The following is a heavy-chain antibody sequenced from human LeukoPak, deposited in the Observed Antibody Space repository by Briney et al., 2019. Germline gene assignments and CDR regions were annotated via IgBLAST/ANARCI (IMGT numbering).Heavy chain of an antibody. CDR3: ARVSRALIAAAGDFDY. CDR1: GYTFTSYG. D-gene: IGHD6-13*01. V-gene: IGHV1-3*01. J-gene: IGHJ4*02. CDR2: INAGNGNT. Sequence: GASVKVSCKASGYTFTSYGISWVRQAPGQGLEWMGWINAGNGNTKYSQKFQGRVTITRDTSASTAYMELSSLRSEDTAVYYCARVSRALIAAAGDFDYWGQGTLVTVSS.